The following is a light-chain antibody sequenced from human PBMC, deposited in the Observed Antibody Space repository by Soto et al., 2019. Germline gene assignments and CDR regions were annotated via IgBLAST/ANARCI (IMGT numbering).Light chain of an antibody. CDR1: QGVSKY. CDR2: ATS. J-gene: IGKJ1*01. V-gene: IGKV1-39*01. CDR3: QQTYSSPWT. Sequence: DIQLTQSPSSLSASVGDRVTITCRGSQGVSKYLNWYQQKPGRAPMLLIYATSNLQHGVPSRFSGNGSGPNFTLTIDSLQPEDLGTYYCQQTYSSPWTFGQGTRVAIK.